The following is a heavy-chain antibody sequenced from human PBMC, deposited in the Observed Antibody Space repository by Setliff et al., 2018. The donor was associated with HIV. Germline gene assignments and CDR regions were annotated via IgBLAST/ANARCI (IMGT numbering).Heavy chain of an antibody. J-gene: IGHJ4*02. D-gene: IGHD5-12*01. V-gene: IGHV4-59*08. CDR2: IYDTGSA. CDR3: AGVTYSGRGENYFDW. Sequence: PSETLSLTCTVSRGSIYTYSWSWIRQTPGKGLEWIGYIYDTGSANYNPSLRSRVTMSVDTAKNQFSLKITSVIDADTAIYYCAGVTYSGRGENYFDWWGQGTLVTVCS. CDR1: RGSIYTYS.